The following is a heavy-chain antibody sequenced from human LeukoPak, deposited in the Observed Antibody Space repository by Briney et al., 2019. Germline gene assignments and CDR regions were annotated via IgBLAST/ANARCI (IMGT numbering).Heavy chain of an antibody. CDR3: AKDLVEVHGSYGDGDY. D-gene: IGHD1-26*01. V-gene: IGHV3-23*01. CDR1: GFTFSSYA. J-gene: IGHJ4*02. Sequence: GGSLRLSCAASGFTFSSYAMSWVRQAPGKGLEWVSAISGSGGSTYYADSVKGRFTISRDNSKNTLYLQMNSLRAEDTAVYYCAKDLVEVHGSYGDGDYWGQGTLVTVSS. CDR2: ISGSGGST.